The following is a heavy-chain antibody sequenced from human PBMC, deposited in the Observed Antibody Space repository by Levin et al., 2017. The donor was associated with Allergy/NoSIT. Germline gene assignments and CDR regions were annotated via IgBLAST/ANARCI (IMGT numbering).Heavy chain of an antibody. CDR1: GFTFSSYA. CDR3: AREGSSTSCYLGYYYYYMDV. Sequence: SCAASGFTFSSYAMHWVRQAPGKGLEWVAVISYDGSNKYYADSVKGRFTITRDNSKNTLYLQMNSLRAEDTAVYYCAREGSSTSCYLGYYYYYMDVWGKGPTVTVSS. CDR2: ISYDGSNK. J-gene: IGHJ6*03. V-gene: IGHV3-30-3*01. D-gene: IGHD2-2*01.